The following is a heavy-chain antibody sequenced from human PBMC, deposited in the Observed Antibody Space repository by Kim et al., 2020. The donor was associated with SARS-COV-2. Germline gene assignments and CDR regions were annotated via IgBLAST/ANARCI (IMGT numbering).Heavy chain of an antibody. CDR3: ARGRGYSYGPGGYFDY. CDR2: IYYSGST. V-gene: IGHV4-59*01. D-gene: IGHD5-18*01. J-gene: IGHJ4*02. CDR1: GGSISSYY. Sequence: SETLSLTCTVSGGSISSYYWSWIRQPPGKGLEWIGYIYYSGSTNYNPSLKSRVTISVDTSKNQFSLKLSSVTAADTAVYYCARGRGYSYGPGGYFDYWGQGTLVTVSS.